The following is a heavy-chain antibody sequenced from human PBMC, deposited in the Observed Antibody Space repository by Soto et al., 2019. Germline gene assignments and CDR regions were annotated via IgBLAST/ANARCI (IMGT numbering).Heavy chain of an antibody. J-gene: IGHJ5*02. CDR2: IIPIFGTA. Sequence: QVQLVQSGAEAKKPGSSVKVSCKASGGTFSSYAISWVRQAPGQGLEWMGGIIPIFGTANYAQKFQGRVTITADESTSTAYMELSSLRSEDTAVYYCARSPRGIAAAGTGWFDPWGQGTLVTVSS. CDR3: ARSPRGIAAAGTGWFDP. D-gene: IGHD6-13*01. V-gene: IGHV1-69*01. CDR1: GGTFSSYA.